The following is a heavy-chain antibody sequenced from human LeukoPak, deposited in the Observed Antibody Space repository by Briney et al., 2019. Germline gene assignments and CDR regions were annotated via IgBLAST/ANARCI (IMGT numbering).Heavy chain of an antibody. CDR2: IYYSGLT. CDR3: ARAAAIVRYFHN. J-gene: IGHJ1*01. CDR1: GGSISSYY. D-gene: IGHD2-21*01. Sequence: SETLSLTCTVSGGSISSYYWSWIRQPPGKGLEWIGYIYYSGLTNYSPSLRSRVTISIDTSRNQFSLKLTSVTAADTAVYYCARAAAIVRYFHNWGQGTLVTVSS. V-gene: IGHV4-59*08.